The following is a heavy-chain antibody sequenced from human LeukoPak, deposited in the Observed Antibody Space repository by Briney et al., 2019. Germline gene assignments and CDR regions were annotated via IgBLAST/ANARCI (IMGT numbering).Heavy chain of an antibody. V-gene: IGHV4-30-2*01. Sequence: SETLSLTCAVSGGSISSGGYSWSWVRQPPGKGLEWIGYIYHSGSTYYNPSLKSRVTISVDRSKNQFSLKLSSVTAADTAVYYCARDVVGANNAFDIWGQGTMVTVSS. J-gene: IGHJ3*02. CDR3: ARDVVGANNAFDI. CDR1: GGSISSGGYS. D-gene: IGHD1-26*01. CDR2: IYHSGST.